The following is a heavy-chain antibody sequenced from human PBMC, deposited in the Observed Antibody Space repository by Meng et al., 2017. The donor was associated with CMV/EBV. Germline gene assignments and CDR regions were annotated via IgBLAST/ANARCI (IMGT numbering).Heavy chain of an antibody. D-gene: IGHD6-13*01. V-gene: IGHV3-74*01. CDR1: GFTFSSYW. J-gene: IGHJ4*02. CDR2: INSDGSST. Sequence: VQLGESGGGVVQPWGSLRLSCAASGFTFSSYWMHWVRQAPGKGLVWVSRINSDGSSTSYADSVKGRFTISRDNAKNTLYLQMNSLRAEDTAVYYCALAEYSSSLFDYWGQGTLVTVSS. CDR3: ALAEYSSSLFDY.